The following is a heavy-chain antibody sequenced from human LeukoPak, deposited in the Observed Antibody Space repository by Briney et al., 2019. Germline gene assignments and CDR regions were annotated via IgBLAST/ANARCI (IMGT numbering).Heavy chain of an antibody. V-gene: IGHV5-51*01. CDR3: ARRAGSLNYFDF. Sequence: GESLKVSCEGSGYSFTNFWIGWVRQMPGKGLEWMGIIHPGDSDTRYSPSFQGLITISADKSISTAYLQWSSLKASDTAIYYCARRAGSLNYFDFWGQGTLVTVSS. CDR2: IHPGDSDT. D-gene: IGHD5-24*01. CDR1: GYSFTNFW. J-gene: IGHJ4*02.